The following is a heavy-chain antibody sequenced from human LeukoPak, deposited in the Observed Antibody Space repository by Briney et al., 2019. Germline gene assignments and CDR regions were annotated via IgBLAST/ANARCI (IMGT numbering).Heavy chain of an antibody. CDR3: ARSARDPLNFDY. J-gene: IGHJ4*02. CDR2: INPSGGTT. V-gene: IGHV1-46*01. CDR1: GYTFTSYY. Sequence: ASVKVSCKASGYTFTSYYMHWVRQARGQGLEWMGIINPSGGTTSYAQKFQGRVTITMDTSASTAYMELSSLRSEDTALYYCARSARDPLNFDYWGQGTLVTVSS. D-gene: IGHD5-24*01.